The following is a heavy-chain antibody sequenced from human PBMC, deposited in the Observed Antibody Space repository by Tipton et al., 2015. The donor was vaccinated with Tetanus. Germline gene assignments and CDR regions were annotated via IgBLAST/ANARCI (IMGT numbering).Heavy chain of an antibody. CDR1: GGSISSSSYY. Sequence: TLSLTCTVSGGSISSSSYYWGWIRQPPGKGLEWIGSIYYSGSTYYNPSLKSRVTISVDTSKNQFSLKLSSVTAADTAVYYCARDRGSGLLGVHAFDIWGQGTMVTVSS. J-gene: IGHJ3*02. D-gene: IGHD6-19*01. V-gene: IGHV4-39*02. CDR2: IYYSGST. CDR3: ARDRGSGLLGVHAFDI.